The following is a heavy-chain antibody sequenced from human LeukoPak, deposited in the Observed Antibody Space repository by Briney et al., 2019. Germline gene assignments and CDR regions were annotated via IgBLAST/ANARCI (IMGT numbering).Heavy chain of an antibody. CDR3: GRGNRWGLGGGEFDY. CDR2: IYTSGST. CDR1: GGSISSGSYY. Sequence: PSETLSLTCTVSGGSISSGSYYWSWIRQPAGKGLEWIGRIYTSGSTNYNPPLKSRVTISVDTSKNQFSLKLSSVTAADTAVYYCGRGNRWGLGGGEFDYWGQGTLVTVSS. V-gene: IGHV4-61*02. D-gene: IGHD3-16*01. J-gene: IGHJ4*02.